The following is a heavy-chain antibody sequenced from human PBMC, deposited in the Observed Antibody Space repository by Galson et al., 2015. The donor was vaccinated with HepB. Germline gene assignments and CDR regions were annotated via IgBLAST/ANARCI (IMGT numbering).Heavy chain of an antibody. CDR2: ISYDGSNE. CDR1: GFTFSSYR. V-gene: IGHV3-30*03. CDR3: ARDRSRGTRGVYYFDY. D-gene: IGHD3-16*01. J-gene: IGHJ4*02. Sequence: SLRLSCAASGFTFSSYRMHWVRQAPGKGLEWVAVISYDGSNEYYADSVKGRFTISRDNSKNTLYLQMNSLRAEDTAVYYCARDRSRGTRGVYYFDYWGQGTLVTVSS.